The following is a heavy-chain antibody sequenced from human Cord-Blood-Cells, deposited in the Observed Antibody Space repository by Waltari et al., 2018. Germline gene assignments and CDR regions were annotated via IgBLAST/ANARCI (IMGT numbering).Heavy chain of an antibody. V-gene: IGHV4-59*01. Sequence: QVQLQESGPGLVKPSETLSLTCTVSGGSISSYYWSWIRQPPGKGLGWIGYTYYSGSTKDNPALERRVTISVDTSKNQCCLELGAVTAADTAVYYCARKGTEQQVVSGWFDPWGQGTLVTVSS. J-gene: IGHJ5*02. CDR1: GGSISSYY. CDR2: TYYSGST. D-gene: IGHD6-13*01. CDR3: ARKGTEQQVVSGWFDP.